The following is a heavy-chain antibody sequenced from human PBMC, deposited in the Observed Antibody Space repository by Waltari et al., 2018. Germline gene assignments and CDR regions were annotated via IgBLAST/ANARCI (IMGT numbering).Heavy chain of an antibody. CDR2: IYHSGST. J-gene: IGHJ4*02. Sequence: QVQLQESGPGLVKPSETLSLTCAVSGYSISSGYYWGWIRQPPGKGLEWIGSIYHSGSTYYNPSLKSRVTISVDTSKNQFSLKLSSVTAADTAVYYGARTIGIAAAAPIDYWGQGTLVTVSS. CDR1: GYSISSGYY. D-gene: IGHD6-13*01. V-gene: IGHV4-38-2*01. CDR3: ARTIGIAAAAPIDY.